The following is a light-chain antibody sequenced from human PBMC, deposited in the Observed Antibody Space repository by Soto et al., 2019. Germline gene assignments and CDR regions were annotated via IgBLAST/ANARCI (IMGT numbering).Light chain of an antibody. CDR2: GAS. Sequence: IQMTQSPSSLSASVGDRVSITCRASQGIRNDLGWYQHKPGKAPKLLIHGASSLQSGVPSGFSGSASGTEFTLTISSLQPEDLASYYCLQDHSYPWTFGQGTKVDIK. V-gene: IGKV1-6*01. CDR1: QGIRND. J-gene: IGKJ1*01. CDR3: LQDHSYPWT.